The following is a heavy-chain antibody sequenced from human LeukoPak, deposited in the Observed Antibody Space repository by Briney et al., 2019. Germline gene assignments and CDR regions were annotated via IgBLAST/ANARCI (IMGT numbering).Heavy chain of an antibody. CDR3: ARHRDVGPAAMTLRWIPSYKYNWFDP. J-gene: IGHJ5*02. CDR1: GYSISSGYY. V-gene: IGHV4-38-2*02. CDR2: IYHSGST. D-gene: IGHD2-2*01. Sequence: SETLSLTCTVSGYSISSGYYWGWIRQPPGKGLEWIGSIYHSGSTNYNPSLKSRVTISVDTSKNQFSLKLSSVTAADTAVYYCARHRDVGPAAMTLRWIPSYKYNWFDPWGQGTLVTVSS.